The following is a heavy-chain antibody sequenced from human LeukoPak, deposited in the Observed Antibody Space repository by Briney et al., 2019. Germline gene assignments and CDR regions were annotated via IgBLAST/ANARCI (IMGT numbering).Heavy chain of an antibody. CDR2: ISSGSGTI. D-gene: IGHD6-19*01. CDR1: GFNFSTYS. CDR3: ARDPAGAGIYYDY. V-gene: IGHV3-48*01. Sequence: PGGSLRLSCVASGFNFSTYSMNWVRQAPRRGLEWVSYISSGSGTIHYADSVKGRFTISRDNAKNSLYLQMNSLRAEDTAVYYCARDPAGAGIYYDYGGQGTLVTVSS. J-gene: IGHJ4*02.